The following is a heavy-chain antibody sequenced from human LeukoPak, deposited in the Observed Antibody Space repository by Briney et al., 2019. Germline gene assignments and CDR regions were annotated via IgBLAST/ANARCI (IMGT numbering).Heavy chain of an antibody. CDR2: MNPNSGNT. D-gene: IGHD6-19*01. CDR3: ARALAVAGTGDY. CDR1: GYTFTSYG. V-gene: IGHV1-8*03. J-gene: IGHJ4*02. Sequence: ASVKVSCKASGYTFTSYGINWVRQATGQGLEWMGWMNPNSGNTGYAQKFQGRVTITRNTSISTAYMELSSLRSEDTAVYYCARALAVAGTGDYWGQGTLVTVSS.